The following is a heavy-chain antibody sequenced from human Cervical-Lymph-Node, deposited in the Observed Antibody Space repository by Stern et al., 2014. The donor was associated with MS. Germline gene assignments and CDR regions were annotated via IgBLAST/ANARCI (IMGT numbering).Heavy chain of an antibody. CDR2: ISGSTSYT. D-gene: IGHD6-19*01. J-gene: IGHJ4*02. CDR1: GFSFSDYY. V-gene: IGHV3-11*06. CDR3: ARGYSSGWYAGSDY. Sequence: VQLVESGGGLVKPGGSLRLSCAASGFSFSDYYMSWIRQAPGKGLEWVSYISGSTSYTKYADSVKGRFTISRDNTKNSLYLQMNSLSAEDTAVYYCARGYSSGWYAGSDYWGQGARVTVPS.